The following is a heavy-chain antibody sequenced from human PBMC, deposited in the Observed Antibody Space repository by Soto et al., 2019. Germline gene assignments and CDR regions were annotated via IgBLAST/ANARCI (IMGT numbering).Heavy chain of an antibody. J-gene: IGHJ6*02. V-gene: IGHV4-31*03. CDR2: IYYSGST. CDR3: ARDSEIFGVRYGMDV. Sequence: ASETLSLTCTVSGGSISSGGYYWSWIRQHPGKGLEWIGYIYYSGSTYYNPSLKSRVTISVDTSKNQFSLKLSSVTAADTAVYYCARDSEIFGVRYGMDVWGQGTTVTVSS. CDR1: GGSISSGGYY. D-gene: IGHD3-3*01.